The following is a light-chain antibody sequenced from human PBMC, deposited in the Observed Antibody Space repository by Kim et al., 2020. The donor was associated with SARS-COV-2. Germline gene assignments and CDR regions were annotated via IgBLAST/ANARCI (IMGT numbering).Light chain of an antibody. CDR1: QAISKD. V-gene: IGKV1-27*01. J-gene: IGKJ1*01. CDR3: QKYNGAPWT. CDR2: AAS. Sequence: SASVGDRVTITCRASQAISKDLAWYQQKAGNAPRLLIFAASALHSGVPTRFSGSGSGTDFTLTISSLQPEDVATYYCQKYNGAPWTFGQGTKLEIK.